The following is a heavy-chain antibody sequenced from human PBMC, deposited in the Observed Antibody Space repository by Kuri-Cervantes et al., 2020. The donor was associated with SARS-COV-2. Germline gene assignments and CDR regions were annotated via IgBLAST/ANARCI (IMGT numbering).Heavy chain of an antibody. V-gene: IGHV3-66*02. CDR3: AKNGYDYYGSGSYYYYYYGMDV. CDR2: IYSGGST. CDR1: GFTVSSNY. Sequence: GGSLRLSCAASGFTVSSNYMSWVRQAPGKGLEWVSVIYSGGSTYYADSVKGRFTISRDNSKNTLYLQMNSLRAEDTAVYYCAKNGYDYYGSGSYYYYYYGMDVWGQGTTVTVSS. J-gene: IGHJ6*02. D-gene: IGHD3-10*01.